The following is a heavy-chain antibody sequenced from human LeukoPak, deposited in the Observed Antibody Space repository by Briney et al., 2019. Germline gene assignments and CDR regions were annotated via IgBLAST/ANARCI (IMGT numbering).Heavy chain of an antibody. CDR3: ARDYSGSYYRNTFDY. Sequence: ASVKVSCKASGYTFTSYAMHWVRQAPGQGLEWMGWIKAGNGNTKYSQKFQGRVTTTRDTSASTAYLELSSLRSEDTAVYYCARDYSGSYYRNTFDYWDQGTLVTVSS. CDR2: IKAGNGNT. CDR1: GYTFTSYA. J-gene: IGHJ4*02. D-gene: IGHD1-26*01. V-gene: IGHV1-3*01.